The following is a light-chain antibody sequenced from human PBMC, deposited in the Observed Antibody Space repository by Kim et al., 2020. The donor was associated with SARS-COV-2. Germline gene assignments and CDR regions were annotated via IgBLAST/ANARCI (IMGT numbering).Light chain of an antibody. Sequence: ATVGDKVTITCRASENISKSLTWYQQKPGKAPSLLIFGASTLQSGVPSRFSGSGSGSDFTLTISSLQPEDFATYYCQQSYNTPITFGQGTRLEIK. V-gene: IGKV1-39*01. CDR3: QQSYNTPIT. CDR2: GAS. CDR1: ENISKS. J-gene: IGKJ5*01.